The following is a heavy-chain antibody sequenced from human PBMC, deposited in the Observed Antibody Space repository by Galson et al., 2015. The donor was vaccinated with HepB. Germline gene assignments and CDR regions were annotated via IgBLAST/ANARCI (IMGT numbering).Heavy chain of an antibody. CDR2: IFYSGNT. J-gene: IGHJ5*02. CDR1: GGSINSNDYY. D-gene: IGHD6-19*01. V-gene: IGHV4-39*01. CDR3: ARNRRGMGFSAGWRLNWFDP. Sequence: SETLSLTYTVSGGSINSNDYYWGWIRQPPTKGLEWIGSIFYSGNTYYNASLKSRVSISVDTSKNRFSLQLRFVPAADTAMYYCARNRRGMGFSAGWRLNWFDPWGQGIQVTVSS.